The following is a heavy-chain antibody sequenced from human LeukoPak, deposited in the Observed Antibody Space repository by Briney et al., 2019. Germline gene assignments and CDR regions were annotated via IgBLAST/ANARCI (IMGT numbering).Heavy chain of an antibody. Sequence: PSETLSLTCTVSGGSINNCYGSWIRKPPGKGPEWIGYSYYSGTTTYNPSLTSRVTISVDTSKNQFSLKLTSLTAADTAVYYCARHDPSKNGAYDIWGQGAMVTVSS. CDR3: ARHDPSKNGAYDI. V-gene: IGHV4-59*08. CDR1: GGSINNCY. CDR2: SYYSGTT. D-gene: IGHD2-2*01. J-gene: IGHJ3*02.